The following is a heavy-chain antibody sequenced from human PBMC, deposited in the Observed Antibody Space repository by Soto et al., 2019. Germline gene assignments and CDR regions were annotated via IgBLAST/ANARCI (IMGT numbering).Heavy chain of an antibody. CDR3: ARRDYYDSSGYYSNWFDP. D-gene: IGHD3-22*01. J-gene: IGHJ5*02. CDR2: IYPGDSDT. CDR1: GYSFTIYW. V-gene: IGHV5-51*01. Sequence: GESLKISCKGSGYSFTIYWIGWVRQMPGKGLEWMGIIYPGDSDTRYSPSFQGQVTISADKSISTAYLQWSSLKASDTAMYYCARRDYYDSSGYYSNWFDPWGQGTLVTVSS.